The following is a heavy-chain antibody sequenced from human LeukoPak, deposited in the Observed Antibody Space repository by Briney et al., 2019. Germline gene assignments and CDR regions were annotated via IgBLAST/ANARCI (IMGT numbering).Heavy chain of an antibody. CDR2: ISGSGGST. J-gene: IGHJ4*02. Sequence: PGGSLRLSCAASGFTFSSYDMSWVRQAPGKGLEWVTAISGSGGSTYYADSVKGRFTISRDNSKNTLYLQMNSLRAEDTAVYYCAKGYYDILTGYWGHFDYWGQGTLATVSS. V-gene: IGHV3-23*01. D-gene: IGHD3-9*01. CDR1: GFTFSSYD. CDR3: AKGYYDILTGYWGHFDY.